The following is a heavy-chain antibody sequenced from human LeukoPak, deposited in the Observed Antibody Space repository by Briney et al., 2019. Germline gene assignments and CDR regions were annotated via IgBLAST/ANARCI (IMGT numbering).Heavy chain of an antibody. CDR1: GYTFTGYY. J-gene: IGHJ3*02. CDR3: AREVTYYYDSSGYHYDAFDI. V-gene: IGHV1-2*02. CDR2: INPKSGGT. D-gene: IGHD3-22*01. Sequence: ASVNVSCMASGYTFTGYYMHWVRQAPGQGLGWMGWINPKSGGTNYAQKFQGRVTMTRDTSISTAYMELSRLRSDDTAVYYCAREVTYYYDSSGYHYDAFDIWSQGTMVTVSS.